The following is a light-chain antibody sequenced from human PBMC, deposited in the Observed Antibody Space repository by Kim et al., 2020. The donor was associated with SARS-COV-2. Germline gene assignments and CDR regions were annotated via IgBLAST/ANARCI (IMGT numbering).Light chain of an antibody. J-gene: IGLJ1*01. CDR2: YDS. Sequence: RGKTARIPCGGNNSGSKSVDWYQQKPGQAPVVVIYYDSDRPSGIPGRFAGSNSGNTATLTISRVEAGDEADYYCQVWHSSSDHYVFGTGTKVTVL. CDR3: QVWHSSSDHYV. V-gene: IGLV3-21*04. CDR1: NSGSKS.